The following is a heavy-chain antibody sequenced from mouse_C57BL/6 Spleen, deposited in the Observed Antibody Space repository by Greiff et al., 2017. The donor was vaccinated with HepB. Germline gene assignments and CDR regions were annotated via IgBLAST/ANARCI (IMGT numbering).Heavy chain of an antibody. J-gene: IGHJ4*01. CDR3: ARHHEYDSYYYAMDY. Sequence: EVQRVESGGDLVKPGGSLKLSCAASGFTFSSYGMSWVRQTPDKRLEWVATISSGGSYTYYPDSVKGRFTISRDNAKNTLYLQMSSLKSEDTAMYYCARHHEYDSYYYAMDYWGQGTSVTVSS. CDR1: GFTFSSYG. V-gene: IGHV5-6*01. CDR2: ISSGGSYT. D-gene: IGHD2-4*01.